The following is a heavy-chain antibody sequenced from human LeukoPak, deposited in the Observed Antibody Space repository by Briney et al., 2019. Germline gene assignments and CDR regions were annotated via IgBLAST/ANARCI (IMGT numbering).Heavy chain of an antibody. CDR2: IYYRGNT. D-gene: IGHD5-12*01. CDR3: ARDSGYDLP. V-gene: IGHV4-39*02. Sequence: SETLSLTCIVSGGSISSSSNCYCGRIRQPRGKGVEWIGSIYYRGNTYYSPYVKSRVTISVYTSKNHFPLKLNSMTAADTAVYYCARDSGYDLPWGQGTLVPLPS. J-gene: IGHJ5*02. CDR1: GGSISSSSNCY.